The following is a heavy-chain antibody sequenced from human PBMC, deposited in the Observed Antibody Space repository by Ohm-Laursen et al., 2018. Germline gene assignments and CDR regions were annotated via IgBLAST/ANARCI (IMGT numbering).Heavy chain of an antibody. D-gene: IGHD3-22*01. CDR2: ISSSSSYI. Sequence: SLRLSCSASGFSFNNYAMNWVRQAPGKGLEWVSSISSSSSYIYYADSVKGRFTISRDNAKNSLYLQMNSLRAEDTAVYYCARDGDSSGYFDYWGQGTLVTVSS. J-gene: IGHJ4*02. CDR1: GFSFNNYA. V-gene: IGHV3-21*01. CDR3: ARDGDSSGYFDY.